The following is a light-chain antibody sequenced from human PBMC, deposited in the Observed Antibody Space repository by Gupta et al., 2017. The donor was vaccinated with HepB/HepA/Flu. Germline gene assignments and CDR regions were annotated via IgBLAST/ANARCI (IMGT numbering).Light chain of an antibody. Sequence: EIVMTQSPVTLSVSPGERATLSCRASQSVGSNLAWYQQKPGQAPRLLIFGSATRTTGIPARFSGSGYGTEFTLTISSRQSEDFAVYYCQQYNSWPSRSFGQGTKLEIK. CDR3: QQYNSWPSRS. V-gene: IGKV3-15*01. CDR1: QSVGSN. CDR2: GSA. J-gene: IGKJ2*04.